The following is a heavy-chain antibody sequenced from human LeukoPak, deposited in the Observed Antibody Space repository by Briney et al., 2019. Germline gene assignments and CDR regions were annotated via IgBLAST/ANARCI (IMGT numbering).Heavy chain of an antibody. Sequence: HPGGSLRLSCAASGFTFSSYAMHWVRQAPGKGLEWVAVISYDGSNKYYADSVKGRFTISRDNSKNTLYLQMNSLRAEDTAVYYCARSGTPFHYDFDYWGQGTLVTVSS. V-gene: IGHV3-30-3*01. CDR3: ARSGTPFHYDFDY. CDR2: ISYDGSNK. CDR1: GFTFSSYA. J-gene: IGHJ4*02. D-gene: IGHD3-16*01.